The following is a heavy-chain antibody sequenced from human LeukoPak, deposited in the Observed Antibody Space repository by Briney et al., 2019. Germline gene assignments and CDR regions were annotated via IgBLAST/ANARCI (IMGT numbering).Heavy chain of an antibody. V-gene: IGHV4-30-2*06. CDR1: GASITTGAYY. CDR2: IYHRGST. CDR3: ARINYYGSGLDL. J-gene: IGHJ5*02. D-gene: IGHD3-10*01. Sequence: PSETLSLTCTVSGASITTGAYYWTYIRQSPGKDLEWIGYIYHRGSTYYNPSLKSRVTISIDRPKNQFSLRLTSVTAADTAVYYCARINYYGSGLDLWGQGALVTVSS.